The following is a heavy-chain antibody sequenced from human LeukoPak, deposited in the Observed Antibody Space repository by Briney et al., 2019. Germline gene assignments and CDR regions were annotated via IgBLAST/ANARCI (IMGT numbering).Heavy chain of an antibody. CDR2: IIPIFGTA. CDR1: GGTFSSYA. J-gene: IGHJ5*02. Sequence: SLKVSCKASGGTFSSYAISWVRQAPGQGLEWMGGIIPIFGTANYAQKFQGRVTITADESTSTAYMELSSLRSEDTAVYYCAREMGDYSNYGGSDWFDPWGQGTLVTVSS. V-gene: IGHV1-69*13. CDR3: AREMGDYSNYGGSDWFDP. D-gene: IGHD4-11*01.